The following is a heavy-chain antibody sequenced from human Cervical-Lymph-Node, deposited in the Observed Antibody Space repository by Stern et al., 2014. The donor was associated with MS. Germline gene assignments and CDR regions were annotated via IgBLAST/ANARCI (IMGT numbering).Heavy chain of an antibody. CDR2: ITGSGTSI. CDR3: ARDARRGDYCGLDV. D-gene: IGHD3-10*01. J-gene: IGHJ6*02. V-gene: IGHV3-21*01. Sequence: EVHLVESGGGLVKPGGSLRLSCAASGFSFSTYSMTWVRQAPGKGLEWVSSITGSGTSIYYAELVKGRFTIPRDNAKNSLYLQMNSLRAEDTAVYYCARDARRGDYCGLDVWGQGTTVTVSS. CDR1: GFSFSTYS.